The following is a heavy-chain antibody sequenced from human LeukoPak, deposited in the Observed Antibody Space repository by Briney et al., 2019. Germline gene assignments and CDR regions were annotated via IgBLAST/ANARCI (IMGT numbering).Heavy chain of an antibody. CDR3: ARMYYYGSGSYSNSAHFDY. D-gene: IGHD3-10*01. V-gene: IGHV1-69*05. Sequence: SVKVSCKASGGTFSSYAISWVRQAPGQGLEWMGGIIPIFGTANYAQKFQGRVTITTDESTSTAYMELSSLRSEDTAVYYCARMYYYGSGSYSNSAHFDYWGQGTLVAVSS. J-gene: IGHJ4*02. CDR2: IIPIFGTA. CDR1: GGTFSSYA.